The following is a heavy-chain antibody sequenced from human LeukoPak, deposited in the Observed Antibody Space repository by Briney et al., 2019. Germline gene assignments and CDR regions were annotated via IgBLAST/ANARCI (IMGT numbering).Heavy chain of an antibody. CDR3: ARDRGGSGFYYFDY. D-gene: IGHD2-15*01. CDR2: ISYNGSNE. V-gene: IGHV3-30-3*01. CDR1: GFTFSNAW. Sequence: GGSLRLSCAASGFTFSNAWMSWVRQAPGKGLEWVAGISYNGSNEFYSDSVKGRFTITRDNSKNTVFLQMDSLRAEDTGVYHCARDRGGSGFYYFDYWGQGTLVTVSS. J-gene: IGHJ4*02.